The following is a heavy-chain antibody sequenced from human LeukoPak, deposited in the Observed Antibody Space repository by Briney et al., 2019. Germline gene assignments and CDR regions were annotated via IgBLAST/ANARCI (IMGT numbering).Heavy chain of an antibody. CDR2: IYYSGST. J-gene: IGHJ4*02. Sequence: PSETLSLTCTVSGGSISSSSYYWGWIRQPPGKGLEWIGSIYYSGSTNYNPSLKSRVTISVDTSKNQFSLKLSSVTAADTAVYYCARGVEPWGAGLRMYYFDYWGQGTPVTVSS. D-gene: IGHD3-16*01. CDR3: ARGVEPWGAGLRMYYFDY. CDR1: GGSISSSSYY. V-gene: IGHV4-39*07.